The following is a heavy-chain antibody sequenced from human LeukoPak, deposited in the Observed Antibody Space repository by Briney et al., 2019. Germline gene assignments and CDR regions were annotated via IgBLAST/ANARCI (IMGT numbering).Heavy chain of an antibody. CDR2: IYSDNT. J-gene: IGHJ4*02. Sequence: PGGSLRLSCTVSGFTVSSNSMSWVRQAPGKGLEWVSFIYSDNTHYSDSVKGRFTISRDNSKNTLYLQMNSLRADDTAVYYCARDDPTGFQNYWGQGTLVTVSS. V-gene: IGHV3-53*01. D-gene: IGHD4-11*01. CDR1: GFTVSSNS. CDR3: ARDDPTGFQNY.